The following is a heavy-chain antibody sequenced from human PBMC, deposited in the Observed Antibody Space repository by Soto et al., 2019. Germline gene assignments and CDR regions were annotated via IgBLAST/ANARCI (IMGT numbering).Heavy chain of an antibody. CDR2: INHSGST. D-gene: IGHD1-26*01. V-gene: IGHV4-34*01. CDR1: DGNIRDHY. Sequence: SHTYTVFDGNIRDHYWSWIRQPPGKGLEWIGEINHSGSTNYNPSIKSRVTISVDTSKNQFSLKLSSVTAADTAVYYCASLSVGAIFEYLGQGTLVT. CDR3: ASLSVGAIFEY. J-gene: IGHJ4*02.